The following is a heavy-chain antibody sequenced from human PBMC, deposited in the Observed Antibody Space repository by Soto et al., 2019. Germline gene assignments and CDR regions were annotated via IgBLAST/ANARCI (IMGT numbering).Heavy chain of an antibody. V-gene: IGHV1-69*01. Sequence: QVQLVQSGAEVKKPGSSVKVSCKASGGTFSSYAISWVRQAPGQGLEWMGGIIPIFGTANYAQKFQGRVTITADESTSTAYMELSSLRSEDTAVYYCARNQERVEMAKIGLLRVYYGMDVWGQGTTVTVSS. D-gene: IGHD3-9*01. J-gene: IGHJ6*02. CDR1: GGTFSSYA. CDR2: IIPIFGTA. CDR3: ARNQERVEMAKIGLLRVYYGMDV.